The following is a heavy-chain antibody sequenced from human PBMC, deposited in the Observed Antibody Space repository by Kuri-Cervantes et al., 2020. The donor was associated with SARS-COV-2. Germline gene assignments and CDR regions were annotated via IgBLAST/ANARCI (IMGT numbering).Heavy chain of an antibody. V-gene: IGHV3-7*05. D-gene: IGHD2-2*02. CDR3: ARDTHYQLLYLAANEPSDY. Sequence: ETLSLTCAASGFTFSSYGMHWVRQAPGKGLEWVANIKQDGSEKYYVDSVKGRFTISRDNAKNSLYLQMNSLRAEDTAVYYCARDTHYQLLYLAANEPSDYWGQGTLVTCSS. CDR1: GFTFSSYG. CDR2: IKQDGSEK. J-gene: IGHJ4*02.